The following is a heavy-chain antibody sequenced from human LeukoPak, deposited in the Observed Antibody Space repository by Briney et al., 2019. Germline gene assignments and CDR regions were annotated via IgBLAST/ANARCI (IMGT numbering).Heavy chain of an antibody. D-gene: IGHD3-10*01. CDR2: IYSEGSST. V-gene: IGHV3-74*01. CDR1: GFTFSSYW. Sequence: GGSLRLSCAPSGFTFSSYWMLWARHVPGKGVVWVSRIYSEGSSTSYAGSVKGRFTISRDNAKNTLYVQMNSLRAEDTAVYYCSTGSGHAFDIWGRGTMVTVSS. CDR3: STGSGHAFDI. J-gene: IGHJ3*02.